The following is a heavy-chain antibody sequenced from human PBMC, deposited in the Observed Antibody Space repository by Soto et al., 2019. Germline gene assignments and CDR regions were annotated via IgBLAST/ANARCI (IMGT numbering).Heavy chain of an antibody. CDR3: AKEGYCTGAGCPIGSHFDY. Sequence: QVQLVESGGGVVQPGRSLRLSCAASGFTFHRYGLHWVRQAPGKGLEWVAVIIYDGSRQYYADSVKGRFTVSRDNSNNALYLQMNSLRAEATAVYSCAKEGYCTGAGCPIGSHFDYWGQGALVTVSS. CDR2: IIYDGSRQ. J-gene: IGHJ4*02. D-gene: IGHD2-8*02. V-gene: IGHV3-30*18. CDR1: GFTFHRYG.